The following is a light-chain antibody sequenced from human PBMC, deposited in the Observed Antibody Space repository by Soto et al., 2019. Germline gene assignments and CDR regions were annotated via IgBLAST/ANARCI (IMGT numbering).Light chain of an antibody. CDR3: QQYGSSLIT. Sequence: EIVLTQSPGTLSVSPGERATLSCRASQSVSSNLAWYQQKPGQAPRLLIYGASSRATGIPDRFSGSGSGTDFTLTISRLEPEDFAVYYCQQYGSSLITFGQGTRLEIK. CDR1: QSVSSN. J-gene: IGKJ5*01. CDR2: GAS. V-gene: IGKV3-20*01.